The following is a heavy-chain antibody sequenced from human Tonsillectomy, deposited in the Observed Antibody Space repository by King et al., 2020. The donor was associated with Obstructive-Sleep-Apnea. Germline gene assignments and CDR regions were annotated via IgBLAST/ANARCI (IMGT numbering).Heavy chain of an antibody. CDR2: LYPGDSDT. CDR3: AMTGMPGCLQH. D-gene: IGHD2-2*01. V-gene: IGHV5-51*01. J-gene: IGHJ1*01. CDR1: GYNFTNYW. Sequence: VQLVESGAEVKKPGESLKISCKGSGYNFTNYWIGWVRQMPGNGLEWMGILYPGDSDTRYSASFQGQVTISGDKSLSTAYLHWSSLKASDTAVYYCAMTGMPGCLQHWGQGTLVIVSS.